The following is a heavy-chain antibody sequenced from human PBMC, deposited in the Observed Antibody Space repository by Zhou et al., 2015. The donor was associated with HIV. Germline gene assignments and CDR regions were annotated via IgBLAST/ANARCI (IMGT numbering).Heavy chain of an antibody. CDR3: TSGDKKFSYF. CDR2: IVPLSGST. J-gene: IGHJ4*02. D-gene: IGHD3-9*01. CDR1: GLPFRDYT. V-gene: IGHV1-69*06. Sequence: QVQLVQSGAEVKKPGSSAKVSCRATGLPFRDYTITWLRQAPARGLEWVGNIVPLSGSTNYAESFFQRRSTITADKSTDITYLELRSLRPADTAIYYCTSGDKKFSYFWGQGTLITVS.